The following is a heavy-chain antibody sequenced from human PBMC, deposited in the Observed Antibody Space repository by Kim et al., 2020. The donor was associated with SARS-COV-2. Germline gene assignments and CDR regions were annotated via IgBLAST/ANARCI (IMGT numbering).Heavy chain of an antibody. D-gene: IGHD1-26*01. Sequence: GGSLRLSCTASGFTFGDYAMSWFRQAPGKGLEWVGFIRSKAYGGTTEYAASVKGRFTISRDDSKSIAYLQMNSLKTEDTAVYYCTTRIVGATIQGLDYWGQGTLVTVSS. CDR1: GFTFGDYA. V-gene: IGHV3-49*03. CDR3: TTRIVGATIQGLDY. CDR2: IRSKAYGGTT. J-gene: IGHJ4*02.